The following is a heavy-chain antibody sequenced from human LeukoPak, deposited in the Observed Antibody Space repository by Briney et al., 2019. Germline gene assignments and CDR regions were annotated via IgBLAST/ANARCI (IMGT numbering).Heavy chain of an antibody. V-gene: IGHV3-48*04. J-gene: IGHJ4*02. CDR3: VREVTVTSYFDY. CDR1: GFTFSSYS. D-gene: IGHD2-21*02. Sequence: GGSLRLSCEASGFTFSSYSMNWVRQAPGKGLEWVSYISSSSSSIDYADSVKGRFTISRDNAKNSLYLQMNSLRAEDTAVYYCVREVTVTSYFDYWGQGILVTVSS. CDR2: ISSSSSSI.